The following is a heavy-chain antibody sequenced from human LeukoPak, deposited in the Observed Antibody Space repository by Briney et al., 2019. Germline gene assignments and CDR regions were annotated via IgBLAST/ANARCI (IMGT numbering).Heavy chain of an antibody. Sequence: GGSLRLSCAASGFTFSNLWMSWVRQAPGRGLEWVANIKQDGSEKYYGDSVKGRFTISRDNAENSLYLQMNSLRAEDTAVYYCAREIFWSGYYSNLHFDYWGRGTQVTVSS. J-gene: IGHJ4*02. V-gene: IGHV3-7*01. CDR2: IKQDGSEK. CDR3: AREIFWSGYYSNLHFDY. D-gene: IGHD3-3*01. CDR1: GFTFSNLW.